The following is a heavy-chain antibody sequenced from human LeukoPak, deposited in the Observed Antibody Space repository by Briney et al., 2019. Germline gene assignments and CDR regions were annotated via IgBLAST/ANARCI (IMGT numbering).Heavy chain of an antibody. J-gene: IGHJ4*02. Sequence: GASVKVSCKASGGTLSSYTITWVRQAPGQGLEWMGGIIPIFGTADYAQKFQGRVTITADKSTSTAYMELSSLRSEDTAVYYCARDPGGYCSSTSCSVPHYFDYWGQGTLVTVSS. D-gene: IGHD2-2*01. CDR3: ARDPGGYCSSTSCSVPHYFDY. CDR1: GGTLSSYT. V-gene: IGHV1-69*06. CDR2: IIPIFGTA.